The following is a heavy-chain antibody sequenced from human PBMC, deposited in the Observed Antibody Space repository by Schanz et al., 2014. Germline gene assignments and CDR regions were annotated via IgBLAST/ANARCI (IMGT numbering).Heavy chain of an antibody. CDR3: TRDRGALINHNDALDL. CDR2: TSTDGTKT. CDR1: GFTFRGHA. J-gene: IGHJ3*01. V-gene: IGHV3-30*04. D-gene: IGHD3-16*01. Sequence: QVQLVESGGGVVRPGRSLRLSCAASGFTFRGHAMHWVRQAPGQGLEKVAVTSTDGTKTYYAASVRGRFTISRDNSKNTVYLQMNSLRSEDTAVYYCTRDRGALINHNDALDLWGQGTMVSVSS.